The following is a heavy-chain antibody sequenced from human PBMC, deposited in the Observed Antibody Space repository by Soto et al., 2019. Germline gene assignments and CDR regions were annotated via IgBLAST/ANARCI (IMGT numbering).Heavy chain of an antibody. CDR3: APCTLHDYGDYDPGTSHVFDS. Sequence: KESGPSPVKPTQTLTVTCTFSGFSLSHSGVGVAGIRQPPGKALEWLALIYGDNDKRYSPSLKTRLTITKDTSKNQVVLTMTDMDPVDTATYYCAPCTLHDYGDYDPGTSHVFDSWGQGTLVTVSS. CDR1: GFSLSHSGVG. V-gene: IGHV2-5*02. J-gene: IGHJ4*02. D-gene: IGHD4-17*01. CDR2: IYGDNDK.